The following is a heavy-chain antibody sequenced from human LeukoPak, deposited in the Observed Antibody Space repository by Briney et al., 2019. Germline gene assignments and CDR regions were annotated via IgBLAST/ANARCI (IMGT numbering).Heavy chain of an antibody. CDR1: GFTFSSYA. D-gene: IGHD6-19*01. Sequence: PGGSLRLSCAASGFTFSSYAMGWVRQAPGKGLEWVSAISGSGGSTYYADSVKGRFTISRDNSKNTLYLQMNSLRAEDTAVYYCAKDPTVAATPYYFDYWGQGTLVTVSS. CDR2: ISGSGGST. CDR3: AKDPTVAATPYYFDY. V-gene: IGHV3-23*01. J-gene: IGHJ4*02.